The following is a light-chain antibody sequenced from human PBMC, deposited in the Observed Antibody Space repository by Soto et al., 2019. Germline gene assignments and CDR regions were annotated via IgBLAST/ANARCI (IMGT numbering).Light chain of an antibody. CDR1: SSDVGSYNY. CDR2: DVS. CDR3: CSYAGSSTL. V-gene: IGLV2-11*01. J-gene: IGLJ2*01. Sequence: LTQPRSVSGSPGQSVTISCTGTSSDVGSYNYVSWHQQHPGKAPKLMLFDVSKRPSGVPDRFSGSKSGNTASLAISGLQAEDEDDYYCCSYAGSSTLFGGGTKVTVL.